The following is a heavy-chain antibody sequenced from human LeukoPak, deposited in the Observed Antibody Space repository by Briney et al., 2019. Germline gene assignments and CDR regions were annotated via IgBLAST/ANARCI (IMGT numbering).Heavy chain of an antibody. CDR3: ARHSSARTYYYDSSSRYSTFDY. Sequence: PSETLSLTCTVSGGSISSSSYYWGWIRQPPGKGLEWIGSIYYSGSTYYNPSLKSRVTISVDTSKNQFSLKLSSVTAADTAVYYCARHSSARTYYYDSSSRYSTFDYWGQGTLVTVSS. CDR1: GGSISSSSYY. V-gene: IGHV4-39*01. CDR2: IYYSGST. D-gene: IGHD3-22*01. J-gene: IGHJ4*02.